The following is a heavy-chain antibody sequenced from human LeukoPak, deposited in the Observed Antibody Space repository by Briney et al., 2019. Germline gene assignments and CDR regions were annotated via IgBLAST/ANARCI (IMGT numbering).Heavy chain of an antibody. CDR2: IYYSGST. Sequence: SQTLSLTCTVSGGSISSYYWSWIRQPPGKGLEWIGYIYYSGSTNYNPSLKSRVTISVDTSKNQFSLKLSSVTAADTAVYYCARDESGGSYYWGQGTLVTVSS. D-gene: IGHD1-26*01. V-gene: IGHV4-59*12. CDR1: GGSISSYY. CDR3: ARDESGGSYY. J-gene: IGHJ4*02.